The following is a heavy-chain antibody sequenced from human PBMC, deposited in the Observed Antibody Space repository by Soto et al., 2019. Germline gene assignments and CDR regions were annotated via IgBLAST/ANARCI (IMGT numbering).Heavy chain of an antibody. CDR1: GYTFTDYY. V-gene: IGHV1-2*06. J-gene: IGHJ3*02. Sequence: QVELAQSGAEVKKPGASVKVSCKASGYTFTDYYIHWWRQAPAQGFEWMGRINPYTGDTRYAQKFQGRATMTRDTSISTTYMELSRLTSDDTALYYCARGPSHGAFDIWGQGTVITVSS. CDR3: ARGPSHGAFDI. CDR2: INPYTGDT.